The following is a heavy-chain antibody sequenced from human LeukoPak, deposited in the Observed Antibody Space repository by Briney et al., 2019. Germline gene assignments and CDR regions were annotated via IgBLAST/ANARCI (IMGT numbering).Heavy chain of an antibody. CDR1: GYTFTGYY. D-gene: IGHD3-16*01. CDR2: INPNSGGT. J-gene: IGHJ6*03. CDR3: ARYLGGYYYYMDV. V-gene: IGHV1-2*02. Sequence: ASVKVSCKASGYTFTGYYMHWVRQAPGQGLEWMGWINPNSGGTNYAQKFQGRVTMTRDTSISTAYMELSRLRSDDTAVYYCARYLGGYYYYMDVWGKGTTVTVSS.